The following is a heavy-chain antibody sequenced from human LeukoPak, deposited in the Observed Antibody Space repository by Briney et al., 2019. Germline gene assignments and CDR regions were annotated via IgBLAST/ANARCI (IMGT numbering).Heavy chain of an antibody. CDR1: GYTFTSYD. D-gene: IGHD3-10*01. V-gene: IGHV1-8*03. J-gene: IGHJ4*02. CDR3: ARETTDAASMVRVDRFDY. Sequence: ASVKVSCKASGYTFTSYDINWVRQATGQGLEWMGWMNPNSGNTGYAQKFQGRVTITRNTSISTAYMELSSLRSEDTAVYYCARETTDAASMVRVDRFDYWGQGTLVTVSS. CDR2: MNPNSGNT.